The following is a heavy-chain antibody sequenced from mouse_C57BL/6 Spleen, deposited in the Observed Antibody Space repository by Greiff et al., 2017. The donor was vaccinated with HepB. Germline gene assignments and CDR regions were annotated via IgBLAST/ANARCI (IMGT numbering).Heavy chain of an antibody. CDR2: IHPNSGST. V-gene: IGHV1-64*01. J-gene: IGHJ2*01. Sequence: QVQLQQPGAELVKPGASVKLSCKASGYTFTSYWMHWVKQRPGQGLEWIGMIHPNSGSTNYNEKFKSKATLTVDKSSSTAYMQLSSLTAEDSAVYYCARTYSNSRGNYWGQGTTLTVSS. D-gene: IGHD2-5*01. CDR1: GYTFTSYW. CDR3: ARTYSNSRGNY.